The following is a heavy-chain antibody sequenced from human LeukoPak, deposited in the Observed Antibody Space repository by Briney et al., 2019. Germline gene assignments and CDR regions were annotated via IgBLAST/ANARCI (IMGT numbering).Heavy chain of an antibody. V-gene: IGHV4-39*01. CDR1: GGSISSNSYF. D-gene: IGHD3-22*01. J-gene: IGHJ4*02. CDR2: IYYSGST. CDR3: ARRHYYDSSGYHYYFDY. Sequence: SETLSLTCTVSGGSISSNSYFWGWIRQPPGKGLEWIGSIYYSGSTYYNPSLKSRVTISVDTSKNQFSLKVSSVTAADTAVYHCARRHYYDSSGYHYYFDYWGQGTLVTVSS.